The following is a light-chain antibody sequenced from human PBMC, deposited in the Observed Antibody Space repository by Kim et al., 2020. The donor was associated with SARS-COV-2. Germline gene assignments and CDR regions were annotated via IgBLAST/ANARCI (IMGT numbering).Light chain of an antibody. CDR2: AAS. CDR1: QVISSW. J-gene: IGKJ2*01. CDR3: QQYTTYPYT. Sequence: SGPVGDRATKPCGASQVISSWLAWYQQKPEPAPKSLIYAASSLQSGVPARFSGSGSGTDFTLTISSMQPEDFATYYCQQYTTYPYTSGQGTKLEI. V-gene: IGKV1D-16*01.